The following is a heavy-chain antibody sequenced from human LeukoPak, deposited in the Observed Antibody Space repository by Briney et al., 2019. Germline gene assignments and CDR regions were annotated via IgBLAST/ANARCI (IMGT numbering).Heavy chain of an antibody. V-gene: IGHV4-59*01. D-gene: IGHD2-15*01. CDR2: IYYSGST. Sequence: PSETLSLTCTVSGGSISSYYWSWIRQPPGKGLEGIGYIYYSGSTNYNPSLTSRVTISVDTSKDQFSLKLSSVTAADTAVYYCARAQILPSYIDYWGQGTLVTVSS. CDR3: ARAQILPSYIDY. J-gene: IGHJ4*02. CDR1: GGSISSYY.